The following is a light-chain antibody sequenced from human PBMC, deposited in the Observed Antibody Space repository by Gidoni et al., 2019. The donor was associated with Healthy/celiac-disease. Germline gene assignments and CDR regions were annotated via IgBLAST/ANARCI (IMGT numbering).Light chain of an antibody. J-gene: IGKJ1*01. CDR3: QQYNSYSTWT. V-gene: IGKV1-5*03. CDR1: QSISSW. Sequence: DIQLTQSPSTLPASVGDRVTITCRASQSISSWLAWYQQKPGKAPKLLIYKASSLESGVPSRCSGSGSGTEFTLTISSLQPDDFATYYCQQYNSYSTWTFGQGTKVEIK. CDR2: KAS.